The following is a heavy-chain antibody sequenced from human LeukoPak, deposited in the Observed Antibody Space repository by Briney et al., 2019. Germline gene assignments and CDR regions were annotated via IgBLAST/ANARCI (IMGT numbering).Heavy chain of an antibody. CDR2: ISYDGNIK. CDR3: ARAHLSSSSTDYMDV. Sequence: GGSLRLSCATSGFTFSSYGMHWVRQAPGKGLEWVALISYDGNIKYYADSVKGRFTISRDNSKNTLSLQMNSLRPEDTAVYYCARAHLSSSSTDYMDVWGKGTTVTVSS. V-gene: IGHV3-30*04. D-gene: IGHD6-6*01. CDR1: GFTFSSYG. J-gene: IGHJ6*03.